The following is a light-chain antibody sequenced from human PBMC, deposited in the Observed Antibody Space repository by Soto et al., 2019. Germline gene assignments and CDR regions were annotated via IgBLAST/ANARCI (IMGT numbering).Light chain of an antibody. CDR1: QNILTY. CDR3: QQTYRSPFT. J-gene: IGKJ3*01. Sequence: DIQMTQSPSSLSASVGDNVTMSCRASQNILTYLNWYQQNPGRAPKLLIFGASILQDGVPSRFSGIGSGTEFTLTITSLRPEDFATYFGQQTYRSPFTFGPGTKVDVK. V-gene: IGKV1-39*01. CDR2: GAS.